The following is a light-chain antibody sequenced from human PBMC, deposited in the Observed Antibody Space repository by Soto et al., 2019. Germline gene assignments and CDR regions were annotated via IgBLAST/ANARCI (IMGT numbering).Light chain of an antibody. CDR2: GAS. Sequence: IVLTQSPGTLSLSPGERVTLSCRASQSVSSTYLAWYQQKPGQAPRLLLYGASTRATGIPDRFSGSGSETDFTITISRLEPEDFALYYCQYYGRSPYTFGQGTKVDIK. CDR1: QSVSSTY. CDR3: QYYGRSPYT. J-gene: IGKJ2*01. V-gene: IGKV3-20*01.